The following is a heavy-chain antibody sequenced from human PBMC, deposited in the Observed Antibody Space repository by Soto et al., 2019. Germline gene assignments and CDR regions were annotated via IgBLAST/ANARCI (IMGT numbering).Heavy chain of an antibody. CDR2: FYYRGTP. V-gene: IGHV4-30-4*01. CDR1: GGSIISVGYY. Sequence: SETLSLTCTVSGGSIISVGYYWRWSRQHPGKGLEWIGYFYYRGTPYYTPSLKSRFTLSVDTSKNQFSLKLSFVSAADTAVYYCAVIPSVDIVATTLDYWGQG. J-gene: IGHJ4*02. D-gene: IGHD5-12*01. CDR3: AVIPSVDIVATTLDY.